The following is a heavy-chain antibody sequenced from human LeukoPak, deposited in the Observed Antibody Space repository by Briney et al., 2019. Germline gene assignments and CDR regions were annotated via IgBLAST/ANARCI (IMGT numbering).Heavy chain of an antibody. CDR2: IIVTQGTP. CDR1: GGTFSNYA. V-gene: IGHV1-69*04. D-gene: IGHD3-9*01. Sequence: SVKVSCKATGGTFSNYAVNWVRQAPGQGLEWMGRIIVTQGTPNYAQKFHGRVAITADKSTGTVYMELSGLRSEDTAVYYCARAVDDDLAGYYWGDWCEPWGQGTLVTDSS. CDR3: ARAVDDDLAGYYWGDWCEP. J-gene: IGHJ5*02.